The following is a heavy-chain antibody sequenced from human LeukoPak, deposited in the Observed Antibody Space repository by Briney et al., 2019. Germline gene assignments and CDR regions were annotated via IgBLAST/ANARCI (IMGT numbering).Heavy chain of an antibody. CDR1: GFTFSSYG. D-gene: IGHD6-13*01. Sequence: GGSLRLSCADPGFTFSSYGMHWVRQAPGKGLEWVAVISYDGSNKYYADSVKGRFTSSRDNSKNTLYLQMNSLRAEDTAVYYCAKDRSSSTNDYFDYWGQGTLVTVSS. CDR2: ISYDGSNK. V-gene: IGHV3-30*18. CDR3: AKDRSSSTNDYFDY. J-gene: IGHJ4*02.